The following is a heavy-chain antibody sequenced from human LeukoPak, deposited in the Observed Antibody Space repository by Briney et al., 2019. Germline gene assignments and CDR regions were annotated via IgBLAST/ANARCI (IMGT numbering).Heavy chain of an antibody. J-gene: IGHJ3*02. Sequence: GGSLRLSCAASGFTFSSYSMNWVRQAPGKGLEWVSSISSSSSYIYXADSVKGRFTISGDSSKNTVYLHMNSLRDEDTAVYYCAREDGAFDIWGQGTWVTVSS. CDR2: ISSSSSYI. CDR3: AREDGAFDI. V-gene: IGHV3-21*01. D-gene: IGHD5-24*01. CDR1: GFTFSSYS.